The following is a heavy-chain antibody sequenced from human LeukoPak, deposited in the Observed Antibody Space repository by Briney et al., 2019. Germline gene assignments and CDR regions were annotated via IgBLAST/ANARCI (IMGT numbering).Heavy chain of an antibody. J-gene: IGHJ4*02. CDR1: GYTLTELS. CDR2: FDAEDAET. CDR3: ATCTDPPYYYGSGSCINFDY. V-gene: IGHV1-24*01. Sequence: ASVKVSCKVSGYTLTELSIHWVRQAAGKGREWMGGFDAEDAETVYAQNIQGRVTMTKDTSTDTAYMEVSSLRSEDTAVYYFATCTDPPYYYGSGSCINFDYWGQGTLVTVSS. D-gene: IGHD3-10*01.